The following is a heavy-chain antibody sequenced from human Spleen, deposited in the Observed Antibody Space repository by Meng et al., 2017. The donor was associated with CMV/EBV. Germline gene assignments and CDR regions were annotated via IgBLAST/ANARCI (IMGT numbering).Heavy chain of an antibody. J-gene: IGHJ4*02. Sequence: GGSLRLSCAASGFTFSSYSMNWVRQAPGKGLEWVSYISISSTIYYADSVKGRFTVSRDNAKNSLYLQMSSLRAEDTAVYYCARNYYDSSGDSSLPDYWGQGTLVTVSS. CDR1: GFTFSSYS. D-gene: IGHD3-22*01. V-gene: IGHV3-48*04. CDR3: ARNYYDSSGDSSLPDY. CDR2: ISISSTI.